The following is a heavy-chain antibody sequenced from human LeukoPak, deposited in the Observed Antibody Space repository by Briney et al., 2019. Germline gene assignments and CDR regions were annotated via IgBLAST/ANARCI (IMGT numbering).Heavy chain of an antibody. CDR1: GGSISSYY. CDR3: ARDVGGSNYYYYMDV. V-gene: IGHV4-59*01. J-gene: IGHJ6*03. Sequence: PSETLSLTCTVSGGSISSYYWSWIRQPPGKGLEWIGYIYYSGSTNYNPSLKSRVTISVDTSKNQFSLKLSSVTAADTAVYYCARDVGGSNYYYYMDVWGKGTTVTVSS. D-gene: IGHD2-15*01. CDR2: IYYSGST.